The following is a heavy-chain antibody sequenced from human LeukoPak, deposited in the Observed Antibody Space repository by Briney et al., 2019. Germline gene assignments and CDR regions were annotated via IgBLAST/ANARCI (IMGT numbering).Heavy chain of an antibody. Sequence: SETLSLTCTVSGGSISTSSYCWGWIRQPPGKGLEWIGGISYSGTTYYNPSLKSRVTISVDTSNNQFSLRLSSVTAADTAVYFCARHPSSAWHADYWGQGTLVTVSS. D-gene: IGHD6-25*01. V-gene: IGHV4-39*01. J-gene: IGHJ4*02. CDR1: GGSISTSSYC. CDR2: ISYSGTT. CDR3: ARHPSSAWHADY.